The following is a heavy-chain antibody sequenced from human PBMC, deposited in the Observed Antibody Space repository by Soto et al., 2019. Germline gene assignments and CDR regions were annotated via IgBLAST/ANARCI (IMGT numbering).Heavy chain of an antibody. J-gene: IGHJ4*02. Sequence: QVQLVESGGGVVQPGRSLRLSCAAPGFTFSSYAMHRVRQAPGKGLEWVAVISYDGSNKYYADSVKGRFTISRDNSKNTLYLQMNSLRAEDTAVYYCARGEEADTDYWGQGTLVTVSS. CDR3: ARGEEADTDY. CDR1: GFTFSSYA. CDR2: ISYDGSNK. V-gene: IGHV3-30-3*01.